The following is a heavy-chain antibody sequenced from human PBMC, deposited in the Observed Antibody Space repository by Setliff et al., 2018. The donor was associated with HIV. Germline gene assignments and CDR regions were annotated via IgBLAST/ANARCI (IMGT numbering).Heavy chain of an antibody. CDR3: ARDSRYFEMDWWFDP. J-gene: IGHJ5*02. CDR1: GFTFNGYA. V-gene: IGHV3-30*01. CDR2: ISYDGSDT. Sequence: PGGSLRLSCAASGFTFNGYAMHWVRQATGKGLEWVAVISYDGSDTYYADSVKGRFTISRDNSKNTLYVQMNSLRPEDTAVYYCARDSRYFEMDWWFDPWGQGTLVTVSS. D-gene: IGHD3-9*01.